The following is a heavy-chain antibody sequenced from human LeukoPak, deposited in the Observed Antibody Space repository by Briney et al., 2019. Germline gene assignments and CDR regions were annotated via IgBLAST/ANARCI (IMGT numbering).Heavy chain of an antibody. CDR3: ARDYDFWSGYYQTYNWFDP. CDR2: IYYSGST. CDR1: GGSITSSSYY. D-gene: IGHD3-3*01. V-gene: IGHV4-39*07. Sequence: SETLSLTCTVSGGSITSSSYYWGWIRQPPGKGLEWIGSIYYSGSTYYNPSLKSRVTISVDTSKNQFSLKLSSVTAADTAVYYCARDYDFWSGYYQTYNWFDPWGQGTLVTVSS. J-gene: IGHJ5*02.